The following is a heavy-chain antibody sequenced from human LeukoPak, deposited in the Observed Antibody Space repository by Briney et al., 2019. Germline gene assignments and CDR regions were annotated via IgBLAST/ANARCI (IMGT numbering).Heavy chain of an antibody. CDR2: IYPRDSNT. CDR3: ARPDGYNSFDF. J-gene: IGHJ4*02. CDR1: GYSFATYW. V-gene: IGHV5-51*01. Sequence: GESLKISCKGSGYSFATYWIGWVRKMPGKGLEWMGIIYPRDSNTRYSPSFQGQVTISADKSITTAYLQWSSLRASDTAMYYCARPDGYNSFDFWGQGTLVTVSS. D-gene: IGHD5-24*01.